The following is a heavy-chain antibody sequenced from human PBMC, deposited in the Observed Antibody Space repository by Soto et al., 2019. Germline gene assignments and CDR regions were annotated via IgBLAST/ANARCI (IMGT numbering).Heavy chain of an antibody. D-gene: IGHD4-17*01. V-gene: IGHV3-21*01. CDR2: ISSSSYYI. Sequence: EVQLVESGGGLVKPGGSLRLSCAASGFTFSTYSMNWVRQAPGKGLEWVSSISSSSYYIYYADSMKGRFTVSRDNTRNARYLQMNSLSAEDTAVYYCARGGATTVTESFDSWGQGTLVTVSS. CDR3: ARGGATTVTESFDS. CDR1: GFTFSTYS. J-gene: IGHJ4*02.